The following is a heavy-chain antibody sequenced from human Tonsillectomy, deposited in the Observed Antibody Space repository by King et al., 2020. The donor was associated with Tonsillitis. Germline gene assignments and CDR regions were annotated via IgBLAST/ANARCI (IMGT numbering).Heavy chain of an antibody. J-gene: IGHJ6*03. CDR3: ARSSGSSRGYYYYYMDV. CDR2: IWYDGSNK. V-gene: IGHV3-33*08. D-gene: IGHD1-26*01. Sequence: QLVQSGGGVVQPGRSLRLSCAASGFTFSSYGMHWVRQAPGKGLEWVAVIWYDGSNKYYAGSVKGRFTISRDNSKNTLYLQMNSLRAEDTAVYYCARSSGSSRGYYYYYMDVWGKGTTVTVSS. CDR1: GFTFSSYG.